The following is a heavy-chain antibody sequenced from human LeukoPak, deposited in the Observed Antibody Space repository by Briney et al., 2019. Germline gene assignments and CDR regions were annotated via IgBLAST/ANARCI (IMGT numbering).Heavy chain of an antibody. Sequence: SETLSLTCAVSGYSISSGYYWGWIRQPPGKGLGWIGSIYHSGSTYYNPSLKSRVTISVDTSKNQFSLKLSSVTAADTAVYYCARTVPYGDRRYFDYWGQGTLVTVSS. V-gene: IGHV4-38-2*01. CDR2: IYHSGST. J-gene: IGHJ4*02. CDR3: ARTVPYGDRRYFDY. CDR1: GYSISSGYY. D-gene: IGHD4-17*01.